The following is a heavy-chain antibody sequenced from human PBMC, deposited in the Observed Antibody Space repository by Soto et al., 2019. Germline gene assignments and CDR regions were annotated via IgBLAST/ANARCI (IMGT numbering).Heavy chain of an antibody. D-gene: IGHD5-12*01. J-gene: IGHJ4*02. CDR3: ERDRGSLLYYFDY. Sequence: GGSLRLSCAASGFTFSSYAVSLVRQAPGKGLEWVAVIWYDGSNKYYADSVKGRFTISRDNSKNTLYLQMNSLRAEDTSVYYCERDRGSLLYYFDYWGQGTLVTVSS. V-gene: IGHV3-33*08. CDR1: GFTFSSYA. CDR2: IWYDGSNK.